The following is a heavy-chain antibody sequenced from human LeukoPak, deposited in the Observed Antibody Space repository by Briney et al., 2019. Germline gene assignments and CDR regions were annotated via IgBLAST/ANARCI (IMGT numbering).Heavy chain of an antibody. CDR1: GGSISSGSYY. V-gene: IGHV4-61*02. J-gene: IGHJ4*02. Sequence: PSETLSLTCTVSGGSISSGSYYWSWIRQPAGKGLEWIGRIYTSGSTNYNPSLKSRVTISVDTSKNQFSLKLSSVTAADTAVYYCARNRYGSRTAFDYWGQGTLVTVSS. CDR2: IYTSGST. CDR3: ARNRYGSRTAFDY. D-gene: IGHD3-10*01.